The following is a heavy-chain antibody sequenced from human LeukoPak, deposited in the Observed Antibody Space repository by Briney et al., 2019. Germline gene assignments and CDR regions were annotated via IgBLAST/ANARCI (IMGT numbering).Heavy chain of an antibody. V-gene: IGHV3-21*01. Sequence: GGSLRLSCAASGFTFRSYDMNWVRQAPGKGLEWVSSISSSSSYIYYADSVKGRFTISRDNAKNSLYLQMNSLRAEDTAVYYCARVYSSGWYGAFDIWGQGTMVTVSS. CDR2: ISSSSSYI. CDR1: GFTFRSYD. D-gene: IGHD6-19*01. J-gene: IGHJ3*02. CDR3: ARVYSSGWYGAFDI.